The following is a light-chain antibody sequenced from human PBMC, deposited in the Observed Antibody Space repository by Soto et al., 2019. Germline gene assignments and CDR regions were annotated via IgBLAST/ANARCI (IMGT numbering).Light chain of an antibody. CDR2: AAS. V-gene: IGKV1-9*01. CDR3: QQYNRYWK. J-gene: IGKJ1*01. CDR1: QGISSY. Sequence: DIPLTHSPAFLSVSLYNTVSVTFRASQGISSYLAWYQQKPGKAPKLLIYAASTLQSGVPSRFSGSGSGTEFTLTINSLQPDDFATYYCQQYNRYWKFGQGTKVDIK.